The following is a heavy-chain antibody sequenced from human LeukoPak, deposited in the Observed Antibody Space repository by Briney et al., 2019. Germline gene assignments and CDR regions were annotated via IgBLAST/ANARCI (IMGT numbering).Heavy chain of an antibody. D-gene: IGHD2-2*01. Sequence: SETLSLTCSVSGGSIRSYWWSWIRQPPGKGLEWIGSIYSSGSTNYNPSLKSRVTISVDTSKNQFSLKLSSVTSADTAVYYCARRGLGYCSSTGCWVFDYWGQGTLVTVSS. CDR1: GGSIRSYW. J-gene: IGHJ4*02. CDR2: IYSSGST. CDR3: ARRGLGYCSSTGCWVFDY. V-gene: IGHV4-59*08.